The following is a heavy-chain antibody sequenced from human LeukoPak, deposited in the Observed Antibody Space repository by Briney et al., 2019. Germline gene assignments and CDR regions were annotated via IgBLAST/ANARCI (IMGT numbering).Heavy chain of an antibody. V-gene: IGHV4-39*07. CDR2: IYYSGTS. Sequence: SETLSLTCTVSGGSISSTSYYWGWIHQPPGRGLEWIGDIYYSGTSDYNSSLKSRVTISVDTSKNQFSLKLSSLTAADTAVYYCASGRRNGYLYWDYWGQGTLVTVSS. D-gene: IGHD5-24*01. J-gene: IGHJ4*02. CDR3: ASGRRNGYLYWDY. CDR1: GGSISSTSYY.